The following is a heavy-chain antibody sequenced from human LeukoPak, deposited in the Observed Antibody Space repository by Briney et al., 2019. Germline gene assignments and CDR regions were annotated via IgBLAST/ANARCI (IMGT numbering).Heavy chain of an antibody. J-gene: IGHJ4*01. Sequence: SETLSLTCTVSGASSNNNFWTWIRQPPRKGLDWIGYIYSSGSANYNPSLKSRVIISGDTSKNQISLNLTSVTAADTAVYFCARHRDYYDTWGHGTLVTVSS. CDR2: IYSSGSA. D-gene: IGHD3-22*01. CDR1: GASSNNNF. V-gene: IGHV4-59*08. CDR3: ARHRDYYDT.